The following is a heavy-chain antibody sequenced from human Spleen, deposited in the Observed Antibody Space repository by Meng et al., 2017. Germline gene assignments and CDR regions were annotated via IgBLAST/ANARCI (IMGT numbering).Heavy chain of an antibody. CDR2: NKHSGST. CDR1: GGPFSEYD. Sequence: GHRQMRGAGRVKPTETLRLSWVVAGGPFSEYDGGWIRQPPGKGLLWTGVNKHSGSTNYTPSLESRATISVDTSQNNRSLKRSSVTGAASAVYFCARGPTTMSHDFDYWGQGTLVTVSS. V-gene: IGHV4-34*01. CDR3: ARGPTTMSHDFDY. J-gene: IGHJ4*02. D-gene: IGHD4-11*01.